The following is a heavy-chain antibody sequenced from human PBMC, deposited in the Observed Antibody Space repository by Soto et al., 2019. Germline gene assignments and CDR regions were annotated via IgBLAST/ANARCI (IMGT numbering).Heavy chain of an antibody. Sequence: PSETLSLTCSVSGGSISSYYWSWIRQPPGKGLEWIGYIYYSGSTKYNPSLKSRVTISVDTSKNQFSLNLRYVTAADTAVYYCSKVGFRGAEQLDYWGQGILVTVSS. CDR3: SKVGFRGAEQLDY. CDR1: GGSISSYY. D-gene: IGHD3-10*01. CDR2: IYYSGST. V-gene: IGHV4-59*01. J-gene: IGHJ4*02.